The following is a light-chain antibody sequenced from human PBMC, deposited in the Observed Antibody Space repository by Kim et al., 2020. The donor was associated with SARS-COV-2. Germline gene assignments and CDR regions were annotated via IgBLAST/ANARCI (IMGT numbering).Light chain of an antibody. Sequence: GDRVTITCRASQDISNDLGWYQQNPGRAPKRLIYGASSLQSGVPSRLSGSGSGTEFTLTISSLKPEDFATYFCLQHNTYPITFGQGTRLE. CDR3: LQHNTYPIT. V-gene: IGKV1-17*01. CDR1: QDISND. J-gene: IGKJ5*01. CDR2: GAS.